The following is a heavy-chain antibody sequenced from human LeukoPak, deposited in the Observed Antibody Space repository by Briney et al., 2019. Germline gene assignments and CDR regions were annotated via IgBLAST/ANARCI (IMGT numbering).Heavy chain of an antibody. CDR2: IYYSGST. D-gene: IGHD6-13*01. Sequence: SETLSLTCTVSGGSISSNYWSWIRQPPGKGLEWIGYIYYSGSTNYNPSLKSRVTISVDTSKNQFSLKLSSLTAADTAVYYCARARAVSASSSWYGAFDYWGQGTLVTVSS. V-gene: IGHV4-59*01. CDR3: ARARAVSASSSWYGAFDY. J-gene: IGHJ4*02. CDR1: GGSISSNY.